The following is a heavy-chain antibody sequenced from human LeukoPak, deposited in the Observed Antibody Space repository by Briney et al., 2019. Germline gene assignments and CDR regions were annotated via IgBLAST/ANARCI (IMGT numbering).Heavy chain of an antibody. CDR3: ASTIFGVVIGLMDV. CDR2: INEDASII. Sequence: GGSLRLSCAASGFTFSNYWMHWVRHAPGKGLELVSRINEDASIISYADSVKGRFTISRDNAKNTVSLQMNSLRAEDTAVYYCASTIFGVVIGLMDVWGKGTTVTVYS. CDR1: GFTFSNYW. V-gene: IGHV3-74*01. D-gene: IGHD3-3*01. J-gene: IGHJ6*04.